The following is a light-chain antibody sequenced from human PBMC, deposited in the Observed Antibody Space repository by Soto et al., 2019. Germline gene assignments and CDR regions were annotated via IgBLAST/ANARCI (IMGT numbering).Light chain of an antibody. J-gene: IGKJ1*01. CDR2: DAS. V-gene: IGKV3D-15*01. Sequence: EILMTQSPATLSVSAGERATLSCRASQSVNSNLAWYEQKAGQAPRLLIYDASRRATGIPSRFSGSGSGTDFTLTISSLQSEDFAVYYCQQYNNWPRTFGQGTKVDIK. CDR3: QQYNNWPRT. CDR1: QSVNSN.